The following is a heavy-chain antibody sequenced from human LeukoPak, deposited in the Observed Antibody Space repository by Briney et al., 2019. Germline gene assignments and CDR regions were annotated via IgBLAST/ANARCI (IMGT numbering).Heavy chain of an antibody. CDR3: ARGEQLSSLDY. D-gene: IGHD5-18*01. CDR1: GGSISSSSYY. Sequence: SETLSLTRTVSGGSISSSSYYWGWIRQPPGKGLEWIGSIYYSGSTYYNPSLKSRVTISVDSSKNQFSLKLSSVTAADTAVYYCARGEQLSSLDYWGQGTLVTVSS. J-gene: IGHJ4*02. V-gene: IGHV4-39*07. CDR2: IYYSGST.